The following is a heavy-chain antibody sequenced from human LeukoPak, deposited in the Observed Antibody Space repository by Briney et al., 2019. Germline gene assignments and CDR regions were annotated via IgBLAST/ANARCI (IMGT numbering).Heavy chain of an antibody. D-gene: IGHD3-22*01. CDR3: AIMHGYYDGSGYWVQ. J-gene: IGHJ1*01. CDR2: IRGSDGIT. Sequence: GGSLRLSCAASGFTFSSYVMSWVRQAPGKGLEWVSSIRGSDGITYYADSVKGRFTISRDNSKNTLYMQMNSLRDEDTAVYYCAIMHGYYDGSGYWVQWGQGTLVTVSS. V-gene: IGHV3-23*01. CDR1: GFTFSSYV.